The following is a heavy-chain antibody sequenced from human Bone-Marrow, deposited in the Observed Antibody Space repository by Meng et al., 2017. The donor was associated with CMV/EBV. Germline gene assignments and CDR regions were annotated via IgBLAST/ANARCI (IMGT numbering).Heavy chain of an antibody. CDR2: ISGSGGST. V-gene: IGHV3-23*01. D-gene: IGHD5-18*01. CDR1: GFTFSSYA. Sequence: GESLKISCAASGFTFSSYAMSWVRQAPGKGLEWVSAISGSGGSTYYADSVKGRFTISRDNSKNTLYLQMNSLRAEDTAVYYCARGKFQSVGIVYSYFDPWGQGALVTVSS. CDR3: ARGKFQSVGIVYSYFDP. J-gene: IGHJ5*02.